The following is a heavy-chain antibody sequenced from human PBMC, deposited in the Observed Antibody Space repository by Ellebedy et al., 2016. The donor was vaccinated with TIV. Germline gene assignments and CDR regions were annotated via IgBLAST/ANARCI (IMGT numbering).Heavy chain of an antibody. D-gene: IGHD2-15*01. CDR2: IGGLGLGY. V-gene: IGHV3-23*01. J-gene: IGHJ4*02. Sequence: PGGSLRLSCAGSGFTFRDYAINWVRQAPGKGLEWVSVIGGLGLGYIHYTDSVEGRFTISRDNSKNTVYLQMNSLRAEDTAVYFCTSPAVGHTTGCCRYYFDYWGLGTLVTVSS. CDR1: GFTFRDYA. CDR3: TSPAVGHTTGCCRYYFDY.